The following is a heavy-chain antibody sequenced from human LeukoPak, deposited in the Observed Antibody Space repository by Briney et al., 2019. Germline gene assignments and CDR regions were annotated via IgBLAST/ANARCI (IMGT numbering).Heavy chain of an antibody. CDR2: ISYDGSNK. V-gene: IGHV3-30*03. Sequence: GRSLRLSCAASGFAFSSYGMHSVRQAPGKGLERVAVISYDGSNKYYADSVKGRFTISRDNSKNTLYLQMNSLRAEDMAVYYCARPRRGLWFGDFDPWGQGTLVTVSS. D-gene: IGHD3-10*01. CDR1: GFAFSSYG. J-gene: IGHJ5*02. CDR3: ARPRRGLWFGDFDP.